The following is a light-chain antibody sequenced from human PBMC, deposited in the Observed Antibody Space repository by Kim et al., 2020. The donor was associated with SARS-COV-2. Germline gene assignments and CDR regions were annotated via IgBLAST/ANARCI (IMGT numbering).Light chain of an antibody. V-gene: IGKV4-1*01. J-gene: IGKJ2*01. CDR1: QSVLYSSNNKKY. Sequence: RATINCKSSQSVLYSSNNKKYLAWYQQKPGQPPKLLIYWASTRESGVPDRFSGSGSGTDFTLTISSLQAEDVAVYYCQQYYSTPYTFGQGTKLEI. CDR2: WAS. CDR3: QQYYSTPYT.